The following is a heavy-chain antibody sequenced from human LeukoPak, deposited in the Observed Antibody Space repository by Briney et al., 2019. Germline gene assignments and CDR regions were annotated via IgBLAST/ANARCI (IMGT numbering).Heavy chain of an antibody. CDR1: GGSRINAGW. CDR3: ARDLGYYYGLDI. J-gene: IGHJ6*02. Sequence: PSVTLSLTCDVSGGSRINAGWWSWVRQPPGKGLEWIGEIFHSGSTKYNPSLESRVTISVDKSNHQFTLEMNSVTAADTAIYYCARDLGYYYGLDIWSRGTTVTVSS. CDR2: IFHSGST. D-gene: IGHD3-16*01. V-gene: IGHV4-4*02.